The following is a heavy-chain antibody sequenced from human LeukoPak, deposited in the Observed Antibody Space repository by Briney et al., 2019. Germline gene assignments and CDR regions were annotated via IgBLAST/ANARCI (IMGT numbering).Heavy chain of an antibody. CDR1: GGTFSSYA. CDR2: IIPIFGTA. V-gene: IGHV1-69*06. CDR3: ARVRSCSGGSCYLGLNY. Sequence: SVKVSCKASGGTFSSYAISWVRQAPGQGLEWMGGIIPIFGTANYAQKFQGRVTITADKSTSTAYMELSSLRSEDTAVYYCARVRSCSGGSCYLGLNYWGQGALVTVSS. D-gene: IGHD2-15*01. J-gene: IGHJ4*02.